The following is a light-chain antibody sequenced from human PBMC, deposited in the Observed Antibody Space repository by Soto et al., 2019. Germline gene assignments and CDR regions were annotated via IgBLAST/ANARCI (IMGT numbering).Light chain of an antibody. J-gene: IGKJ5*01. Sequence: EIELTQSPCTLSFSPGERATLSCRASHRLASSYLAWFQQRPGQAPRLLLYGVSSRATGIPDRFSGSGSGTDFTLAISGVEPEAFAVYLCPHSAEPPITFGQGTRLEIK. CDR3: PHSAEPPIT. CDR2: GVS. CDR1: HRLASSY. V-gene: IGKV3-20*01.